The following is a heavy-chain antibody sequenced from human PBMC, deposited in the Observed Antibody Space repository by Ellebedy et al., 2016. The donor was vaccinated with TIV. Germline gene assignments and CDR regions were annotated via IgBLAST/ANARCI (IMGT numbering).Heavy chain of an antibody. Sequence: SQTLSLTCVISGDSVSTDIGWNWIRQSPSIVLAWLGRPYSRSKWNNDYAVSLKSRITINPDTSKNLFSLQLNSVTPEDTAVYYCARGWFGSGMGVWGQGTTVTVSS. CDR3: ARGWFGSGMGV. CDR1: GDSVSTDIG. V-gene: IGHV6-1*01. D-gene: IGHD3-10*01. CDR2: PYSRSKWNN. J-gene: IGHJ6*02.